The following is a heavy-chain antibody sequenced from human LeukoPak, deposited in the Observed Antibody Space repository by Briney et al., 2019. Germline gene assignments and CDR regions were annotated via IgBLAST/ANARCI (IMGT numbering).Heavy chain of an antibody. CDR2: ISGSGGSI. Sequence: GGSLRLSCAASGFTFSSYAMSWVRQAPGKGLEWVSAISGSGGSIYYADSVKGRFTISRDNSKNTLYLQMNSLRAEDTAVYYCAKDGLDQLGNNWFDPWGQGTLVTVSS. D-gene: IGHD2-2*01. V-gene: IGHV3-23*01. CDR1: GFTFSSYA. CDR3: AKDGLDQLGNNWFDP. J-gene: IGHJ5*02.